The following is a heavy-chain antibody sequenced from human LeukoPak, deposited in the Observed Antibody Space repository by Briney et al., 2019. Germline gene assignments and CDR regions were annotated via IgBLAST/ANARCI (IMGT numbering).Heavy chain of an antibody. CDR3: ARAWRYSSGWYDN. CDR1: EFTFSSYW. Sequence: GGSLRLSCAASEFTFSSYWMSWVRQAPGKGLEWVANIKQDGSEKYYVDSVKGRFTISRDNAKNSLYLQMNSLRDEDTAVYYCARAWRYSSGWYDNWGQGTLVTVSS. J-gene: IGHJ5*02. V-gene: IGHV3-7*05. CDR2: IKQDGSEK. D-gene: IGHD6-19*01.